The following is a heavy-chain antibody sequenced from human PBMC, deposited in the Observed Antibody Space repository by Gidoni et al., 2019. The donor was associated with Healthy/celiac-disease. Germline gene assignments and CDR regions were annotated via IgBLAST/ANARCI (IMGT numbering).Heavy chain of an antibody. V-gene: IGHV4-59*01. CDR2: IYYSGST. CDR1: GGSISSYY. Sequence: QVQLQESGPGLVKPSETLSLTCTVSGGSISSYYWSWIRQPPGKGLEWIGYIYYSGSTNYNPSLKSRVTISVDTSKNQFSLKLSSVTAADTAVYYCAREWGYGDLYYFDYWGQGTLVTVSS. CDR3: AREWGYGDLYYFDY. J-gene: IGHJ4*02. D-gene: IGHD4-17*01.